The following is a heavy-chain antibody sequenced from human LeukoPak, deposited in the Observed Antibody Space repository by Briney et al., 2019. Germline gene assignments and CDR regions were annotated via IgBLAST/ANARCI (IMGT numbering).Heavy chain of an antibody. CDR3: ARVVRWTFDY. J-gene: IGHJ4*02. CDR1: GFTFSSYG. D-gene: IGHD2/OR15-2a*01. V-gene: IGHV3-30*03. Sequence: GRSLRLSCAASGFTFSSYGMHWVRQAPGKGLEWVAVISYDGSNKYYADSVKGRFTISRDNSKNTLYLQMNSLRAEDTAVYYCARVVRWTFDYWGQGTLVTVSS. CDR2: ISYDGSNK.